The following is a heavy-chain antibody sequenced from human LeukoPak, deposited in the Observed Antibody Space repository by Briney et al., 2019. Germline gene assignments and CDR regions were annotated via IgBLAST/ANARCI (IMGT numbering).Heavy chain of an antibody. CDR2: IKQDGSEK. D-gene: IGHD1-26*01. CDR1: GFTFSSYW. Sequence: GGSLRLSCAASGFTFSSYWMSWVRQAPGKGLEWVANIKQDGSEKYYVDSVKGRFTISRDNAKNSLYLRMNSLRAEDTAVYYCARDKIGGSSYFDYWGQGTLVTVSS. J-gene: IGHJ4*02. V-gene: IGHV3-7*01. CDR3: ARDKIGGSSYFDY.